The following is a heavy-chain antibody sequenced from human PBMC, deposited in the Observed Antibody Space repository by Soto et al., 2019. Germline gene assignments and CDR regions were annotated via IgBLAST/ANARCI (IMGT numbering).Heavy chain of an antibody. CDR2: ISSGGTTI. V-gene: IGHV3-48*03. D-gene: IGHD6-13*01. CDR3: ARDNGIAGSFDP. Sequence: GGSLRLSCAASGFTFSSYEMNWVRQAPGKGLEWVSYISSGGTTIYYADSVKGRFTISRDDAKNSLYLQMNSLRDEDTSVYYCARDNGIAGSFDPWGQGTLVTVS. CDR1: GFTFSSYE. J-gene: IGHJ5*02.